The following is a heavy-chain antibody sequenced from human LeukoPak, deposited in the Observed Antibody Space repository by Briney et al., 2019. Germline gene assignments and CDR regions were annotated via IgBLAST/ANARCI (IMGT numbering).Heavy chain of an antibody. CDR3: ARVAVITRAFDY. V-gene: IGHV1-58*02. Sequence: GVSVKVSCKASGFTFTSSAMQWVRQARGQRLEWIGWIVVGSGNTNYAQKFQERVIITRDMSTSTAYMELSSLRSEDTAVYYCARVAVITRAFDYWGQGTLVTVSS. J-gene: IGHJ4*02. CDR2: IVVGSGNT. D-gene: IGHD3-22*01. CDR1: GFTFTSSA.